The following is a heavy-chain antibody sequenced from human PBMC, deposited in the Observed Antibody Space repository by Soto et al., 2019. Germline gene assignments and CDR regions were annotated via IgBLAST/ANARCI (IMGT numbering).Heavy chain of an antibody. V-gene: IGHV3-23*01. CDR3: ARAGSTSWLYSFDY. J-gene: IGHJ4*02. Sequence: EVQMLESGGGLVQPGGSLRLSCAASGFTFGNYAINWFRQAPVKGLEGVSAISRSGSGIYYADSVAGRFTVSRDNSKNTLFLQMDSLRAEDTAGYYCARAGSTSWLYSFDYWGQGTPVTVSS. CDR1: GFTFGNYA. D-gene: IGHD6-13*01. CDR2: ISRSGSGI.